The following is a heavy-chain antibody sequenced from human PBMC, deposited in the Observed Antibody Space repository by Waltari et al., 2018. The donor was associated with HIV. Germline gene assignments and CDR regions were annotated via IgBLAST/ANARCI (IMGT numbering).Heavy chain of an antibody. Sequence: QVQLVQSGAVVKKPGASVKVSCKTSGYTFSDNYIPWMRQAPGQGPEWMGWINPNSGGTNYAQRFQDRVTLTRDTHISTVFMDLSRLASDDTAVYYCARVPQGRLGELSTYYFDYWGQGSLVIVSS. CDR1: GYTFSDNY. J-gene: IGHJ4*02. CDR3: ARVPQGRLGELSTYYFDY. V-gene: IGHV1-2*02. CDR2: INPNSGGT. D-gene: IGHD3-16*01.